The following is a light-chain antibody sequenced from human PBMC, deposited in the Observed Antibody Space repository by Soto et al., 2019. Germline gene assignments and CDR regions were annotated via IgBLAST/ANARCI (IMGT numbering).Light chain of an antibody. V-gene: IGKV3-20*01. CDR2: AAS. CDR1: QSVSQY. CDR3: QQYATSASLT. J-gene: IGKJ3*01. Sequence: EIVLTQSPGTLSWSLGERATLSCRASQSVSQYLAWYQQKPGQAPRLLIYAASSRASGIPDRFSGSGSGTDFTLTINGLEPEDFAVYYCQQYATSASLTFGPGTNVDI.